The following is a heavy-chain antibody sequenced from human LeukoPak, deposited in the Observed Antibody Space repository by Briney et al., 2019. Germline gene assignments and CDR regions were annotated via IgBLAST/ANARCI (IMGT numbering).Heavy chain of an antibody. J-gene: IGHJ4*02. V-gene: IGHV4-39*01. CDR3: ARQSIAAAGTIDY. Sequence: PSETLSLTCTVSGGSISSYYWGWIRQPPGKGLEWIGSIYYSGSTYYNPSLKSRVTISVDTSKNQFSLKLSSVTAADTAVYYCARQSIAAAGTIDYWGQGTLVTVSS. CDR1: GGSISSYY. CDR2: IYYSGST. D-gene: IGHD6-13*01.